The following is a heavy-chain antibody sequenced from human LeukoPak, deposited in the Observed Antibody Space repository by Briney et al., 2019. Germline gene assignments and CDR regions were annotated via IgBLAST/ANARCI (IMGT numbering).Heavy chain of an antibody. CDR3: AKWGDYDTLTGYYVSDF. J-gene: IGHJ4*02. CDR1: GFIFRNYA. Sequence: QPGASLRLSCAASGFIFRNYAMSWVRHAPGKGLEWVSAITGSGDTTYYADSVKGRFTISRDNSKNTLYVEMNTLRAEDTAVYYCAKWGDYDTLTGYYVSDFWGQGTLVTVSS. D-gene: IGHD3-9*01. V-gene: IGHV3-23*01. CDR2: ITGSGDTT.